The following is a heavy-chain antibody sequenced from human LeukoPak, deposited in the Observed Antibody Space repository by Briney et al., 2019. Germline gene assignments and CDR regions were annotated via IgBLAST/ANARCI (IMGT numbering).Heavy chain of an antibody. CDR3: ARRVQKLVATSWFDP. J-gene: IGHJ5*02. D-gene: IGHD5-12*01. CDR2: IDPKNGDT. V-gene: IGHV1-2*02. CDR1: GYTFDDEY. Sequence: ASVKVSCKASGYTFDDEYIHWVRQAPGLGLEWMGWIDPKNGDTNYAQRFQGRVTMTRDTSISTAYMELRRLRSDDSAVYYCARRVQKLVATSWFDPWGQGTLVTVSS.